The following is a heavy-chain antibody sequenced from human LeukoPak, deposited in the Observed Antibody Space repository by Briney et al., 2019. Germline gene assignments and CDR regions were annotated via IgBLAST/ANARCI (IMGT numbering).Heavy chain of an antibody. CDR1: GYTFTSYG. J-gene: IGHJ5*02. CDR2: ISAYNGNT. Sequence: ASVKVSCKASGYTFTSYGISWVRQAPGQGLEWMGWISAYNGNTNYAQKLQGRGTMTTDTSTSTAYMELRSLRSDDTAVYYCARDRRITMIVVVIGIQNWFDPWGQGTLVTVSS. D-gene: IGHD3-22*01. V-gene: IGHV1-18*01. CDR3: ARDRRITMIVVVIGIQNWFDP.